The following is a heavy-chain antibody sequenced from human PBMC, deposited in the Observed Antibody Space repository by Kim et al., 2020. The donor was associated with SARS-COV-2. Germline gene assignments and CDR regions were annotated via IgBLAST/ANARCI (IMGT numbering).Heavy chain of an antibody. D-gene: IGHD2-8*01. V-gene: IGHV1-69*13. CDR3: ASEGCTNGICAHYFDY. CDR2: SITIFGTA. Sequence: SVKVSCKASGGTFSSYAISWVRQAPGQGLEWMGGSITIFGTANYAQKFQGRVTITADESTSTAYMELSSLRSEDTAVYYCASEGCTNGICAHYFDYWGQGSLVTVSS. CDR1: GGTFSSYA. J-gene: IGHJ4*02.